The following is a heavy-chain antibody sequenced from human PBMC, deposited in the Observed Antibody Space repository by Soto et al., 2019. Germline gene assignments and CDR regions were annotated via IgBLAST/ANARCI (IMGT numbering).Heavy chain of an antibody. Sequence: SGPTLVNPTETLTLTCTVSGFSLSNARMGVSWIRQPPGKALEWLAHIFSNDEKSYSTSLKSRLTISKDTSKSQVVLTMTNMDPVDTATYYCARAGDYCSGGSCYSRYAFDIWGQGTMVTVSS. V-gene: IGHV2-26*01. D-gene: IGHD2-15*01. CDR2: IFSNDEK. J-gene: IGHJ3*02. CDR3: ARAGDYCSGGSCYSRYAFDI. CDR1: GFSLSNARMG.